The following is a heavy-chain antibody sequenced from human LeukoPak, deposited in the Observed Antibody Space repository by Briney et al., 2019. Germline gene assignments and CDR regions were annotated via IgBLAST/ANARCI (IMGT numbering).Heavy chain of an antibody. Sequence: ASVTVSCKSSGYTFTVYYMHWVRQAPGQGLGWMGWINPNSGGTNYAQKFQGRVTITRDTSISTAYMELSRLRSDDTAVYYCARDYTIFGVVPEYYFDYWGQGTLVTVSS. D-gene: IGHD3-3*01. CDR3: ARDYTIFGVVPEYYFDY. V-gene: IGHV1-2*02. CDR2: INPNSGGT. CDR1: GYTFTVYY. J-gene: IGHJ4*02.